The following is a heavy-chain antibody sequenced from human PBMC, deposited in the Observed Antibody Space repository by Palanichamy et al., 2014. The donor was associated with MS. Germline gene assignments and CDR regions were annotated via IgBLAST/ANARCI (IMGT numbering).Heavy chain of an antibody. CDR2: ISSSSSTI. D-gene: IGHD4-17*01. Sequence: EVQLVESGGGLVQPGGSLRLSCAASGFTFSIYSMNWVRQAPGKGLEWISYISSSSSTIYYADSVKGRFTISRDNAKNSLYLQMNSLRDEDTAVYYCATRYGDYQDGFDLWGQGTMVTVSS. J-gene: IGHJ3*01. V-gene: IGHV3-48*02. CDR1: GFTFSIYS. CDR3: ATRYGDYQDGFDL.